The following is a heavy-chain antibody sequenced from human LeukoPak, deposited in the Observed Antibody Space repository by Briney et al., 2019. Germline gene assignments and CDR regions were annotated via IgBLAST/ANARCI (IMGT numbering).Heavy chain of an antibody. D-gene: IGHD6-19*01. J-gene: IGHJ4*02. CDR1: GFTFSSYA. CDR3: AKVASADAQARLNY. Sequence: HSGGSLRLSCAASGFTFSSYAMHWVRQAPGKGLEWVAVISYDGSNKYYADSVKGRFTISRDNSKNTLYLQMNSLRAEDTAVYYCAKVASADAQARLNYWGQGTLVTVSS. V-gene: IGHV3-30-3*01. CDR2: ISYDGSNK.